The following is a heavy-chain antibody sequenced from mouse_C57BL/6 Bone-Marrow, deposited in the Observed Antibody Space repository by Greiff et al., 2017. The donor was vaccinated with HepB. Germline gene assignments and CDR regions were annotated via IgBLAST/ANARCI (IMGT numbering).Heavy chain of an antibody. CDR2: IYPSDSET. D-gene: IGHD1-1*01. J-gene: IGHJ1*03. CDR3: ARITTVVAYWYFDV. V-gene: IGHV1-61*01. CDR1: GYTFTSYW. Sequence: QVHVKQPGAELVRPGSSVKLSCKASGYTFTSYWMDWVKQRPGQGLEWIGNIYPSDSETHYNQKFKDKATLTVDKSSSTAYMQLSSLTSEDSAVYYCARITTVVAYWYFDVWGTGTTVTVSS.